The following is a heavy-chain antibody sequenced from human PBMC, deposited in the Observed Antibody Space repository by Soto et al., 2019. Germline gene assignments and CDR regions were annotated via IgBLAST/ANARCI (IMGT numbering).Heavy chain of an antibody. V-gene: IGHV4-39*01. CDR3: ARHAIFGSVYLYFPFPP. D-gene: IGHD3-3*01. J-gene: IGHJ5*02. Sequence: SETLSLTCTVSGGSISSSSYYWGWIRQPPGKGLEWIGSIYYSGSTYYNPSLKSRVTISVDTSKNQFSLKLSSVTAADTAVYYCARHAIFGSVYLYFPFPPGGKEPRVTVS. CDR1: GGSISSSSYY. CDR2: IYYSGST.